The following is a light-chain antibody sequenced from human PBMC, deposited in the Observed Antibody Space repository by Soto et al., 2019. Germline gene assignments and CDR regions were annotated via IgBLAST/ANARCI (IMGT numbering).Light chain of an antibody. Sequence: DIQMTQSPSTLSASVGDRVTITCRASQSINSWLAWYQQKPGKTPQLLIYKASTLESGVPSRFSGSGSGTEFTLSISSLQPDDSATYYCQHYYCQQYNCYLWAFGQGTKVEIK. CDR2: KAS. J-gene: IGKJ1*01. CDR1: QSINSW. CDR3: QHYYCQQYNCYLWA. V-gene: IGKV1-5*03.